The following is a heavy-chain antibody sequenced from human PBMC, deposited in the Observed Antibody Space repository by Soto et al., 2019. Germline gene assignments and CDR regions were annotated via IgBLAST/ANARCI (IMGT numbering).Heavy chain of an antibody. CDR2: ISGSGGSI. J-gene: IGHJ6*02. Sequence: EVQLLESGGGLVQPGGSLRLSCAASGFTFSTYAMNWVRQAPGNGLEWVSAISGSGGSIHYADSVKGRFTISRDNSKTTLYLQMNSRRDEDTAVYHCVKGYWKGDVWGQGTTVTVSS. CDR1: GFTFSTYA. D-gene: IGHD1-1*01. V-gene: IGHV3-23*01. CDR3: VKGYWKGDV.